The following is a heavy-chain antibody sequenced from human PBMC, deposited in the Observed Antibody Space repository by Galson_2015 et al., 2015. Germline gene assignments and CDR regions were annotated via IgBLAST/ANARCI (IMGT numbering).Heavy chain of an antibody. V-gene: IGHV3-53*01. Sequence: SLRLSCAASGFTVSSNYMSWVRQAPGKGLEWVSTIYSGGSTYYADSVKGRFTISRDNSKNTLYVQINSLRAEDTAVYYCARGGFGERPFDYRGQGTLVTVSS. CDR1: GFTVSSNY. D-gene: IGHD3-10*01. CDR3: ARGGFGERPFDY. J-gene: IGHJ4*02. CDR2: IYSGGST.